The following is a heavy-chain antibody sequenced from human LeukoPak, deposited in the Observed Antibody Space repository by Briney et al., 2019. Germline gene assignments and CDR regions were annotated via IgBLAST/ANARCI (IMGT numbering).Heavy chain of an antibody. V-gene: IGHV3-21*01. CDR2: ISSSSSYI. Sequence: GGSLRLSCGASGFTFSSYTMNRVRQAPGKGLEWVSSISSSSSYIYYADSVKGRFTISRDNAKNSLYLQMNSLRADDTAVYYCARGGGYAWDYWGQGTLVTVSS. J-gene: IGHJ4*02. D-gene: IGHD5-12*01. CDR1: GFTFSSYT. CDR3: ARGGGYAWDY.